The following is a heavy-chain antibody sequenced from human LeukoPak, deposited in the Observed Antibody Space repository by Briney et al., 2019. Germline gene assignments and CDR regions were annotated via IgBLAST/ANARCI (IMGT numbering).Heavy chain of an antibody. Sequence: ASVKVSCKASGYTFTDYYLHWVRQAPGQGLECMGWINPNTGGTNYAQKFQGRVTMTRDTSISTAYMELSRLRSDDTAVYYCASTPTRSDCSSTSCYSNNWFDPWGQGTLVTVSS. CDR1: GYTFTDYY. V-gene: IGHV1-2*02. CDR2: INPNTGGT. D-gene: IGHD2-2*01. J-gene: IGHJ5*02. CDR3: ASTPTRSDCSSTSCYSNNWFDP.